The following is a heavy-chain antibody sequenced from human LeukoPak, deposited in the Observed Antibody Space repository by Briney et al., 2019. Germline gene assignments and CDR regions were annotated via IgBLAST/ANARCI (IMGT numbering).Heavy chain of an antibody. J-gene: IGHJ4*02. CDR2: IFPGDSDT. Sequence: GESLKISFKGSGYSFINYWIGWVRQIPGKGLEWMGIIFPGDSDTRYSPSFQGQVTISADKSITTAYLQWSSLKASDTAMYYCARHFGRDPYFDYWGQGTLVTVSS. CDR3: ARHFGRDPYFDY. CDR1: GYSFINYW. D-gene: IGHD2-21*02. V-gene: IGHV5-51*01.